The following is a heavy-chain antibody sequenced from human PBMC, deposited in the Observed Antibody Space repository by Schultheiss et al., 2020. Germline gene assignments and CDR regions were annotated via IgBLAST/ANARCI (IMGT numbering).Heavy chain of an antibody. J-gene: IGHJ4*02. V-gene: IGHV1-69*04. D-gene: IGHD6-6*01. CDR1: GGTFSSYT. Sequence: SVKVSCKASGGTFSSYTISWVRQAPGQGLEWMGRIIPILDIAKYAQKFQGRVTMTADKSTSTAYMELSSLRSEDTAVYYCARDGGSGQLVPFYFDYWGQGTLVTVSS. CDR2: IIPILDIA. CDR3: ARDGGSGQLVPFYFDY.